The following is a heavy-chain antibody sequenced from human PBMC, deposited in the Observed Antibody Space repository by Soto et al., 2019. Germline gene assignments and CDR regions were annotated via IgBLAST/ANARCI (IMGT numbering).Heavy chain of an antibody. J-gene: IGHJ4*02. CDR1: GFTFSSYG. Sequence: GGSLRLSCAASGFTFSSYGMHWVRQAPGKGLEWVAVISYDGSNKYYADSVKGRFTISRDNSKNTLYLQMNSLRAEDTAVYHCAKVVKIGEQWPLSLEFDYWGQGTLVTVSS. V-gene: IGHV3-30*18. CDR2: ISYDGSNK. CDR3: AKVVKIGEQWPLSLEFDY. D-gene: IGHD6-19*01.